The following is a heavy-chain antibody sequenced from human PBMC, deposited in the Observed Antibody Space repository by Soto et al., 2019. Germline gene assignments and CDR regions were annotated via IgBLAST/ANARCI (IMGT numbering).Heavy chain of an antibody. D-gene: IGHD1-26*01. Sequence: GASVKVSCKASGYSFTSYDINWVRQATGQGLEWMGWMNPNSGNTGYAQKFQGRVTMTRNTSISTAYMELSNLKFEDTAVYFCARGEWELSWWGQGTQVTV. CDR1: GYSFTSYD. CDR3: ARGEWELSW. CDR2: MNPNSGNT. V-gene: IGHV1-8*01. J-gene: IGHJ4*02.